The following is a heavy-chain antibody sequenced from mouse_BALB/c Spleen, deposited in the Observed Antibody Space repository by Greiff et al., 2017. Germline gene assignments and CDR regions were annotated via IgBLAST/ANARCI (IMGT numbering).Heavy chain of an antibody. Sequence: EVKLLESGPGLVKPSQSLSLTCTVTGYSITSDYAWNWIRQFPGNKLEWMGYISYSGSTSYNPSLKSRISITRDTSKNQFFLQLNSVTTEDTATYYCTVEGLRGAMDYWGQGTSVTVSS. CDR2: ISYSGST. V-gene: IGHV3-2*02. D-gene: IGHD3-1*01. CDR1: GYSITSDYA. J-gene: IGHJ4*01. CDR3: TVEGLRGAMDY.